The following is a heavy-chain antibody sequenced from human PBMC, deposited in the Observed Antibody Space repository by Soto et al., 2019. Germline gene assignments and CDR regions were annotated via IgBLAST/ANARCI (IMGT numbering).Heavy chain of an antibody. CDR1: GYTFSRYG. J-gene: IGHJ4*02. CDR3: ARERKWEPLPY. CDR2: INGNTGHT. D-gene: IGHD1-26*01. Sequence: QVQLVQSGAEVREPGASVKVSCKTSGYTFSRYGITWVRQAPGQGLEWMGWINGNTGHTIYAMNLEDRFTVSAXTSTSTAYMELRSLKSDDTAVYYCARERKWEPLPYWGQGTLVTVSS. V-gene: IGHV1-18*01.